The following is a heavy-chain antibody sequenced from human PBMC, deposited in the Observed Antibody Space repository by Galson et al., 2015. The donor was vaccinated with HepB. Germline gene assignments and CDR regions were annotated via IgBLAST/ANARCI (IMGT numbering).Heavy chain of an antibody. V-gene: IGHV3-30*18. CDR3: AKLAVAGPHGY. J-gene: IGHJ4*02. Sequence: SLRLSCAASGFTFSSYGMHWVRQAPGKGLEWVAVMSYDGSNKYYADSVKGRFTISRDNSKNTLYLQMNSLRAEDTAVYYCAKLAVAGPHGYWGQGTLVTVSS. CDR1: GFTFSSYG. D-gene: IGHD6-19*01. CDR2: MSYDGSNK.